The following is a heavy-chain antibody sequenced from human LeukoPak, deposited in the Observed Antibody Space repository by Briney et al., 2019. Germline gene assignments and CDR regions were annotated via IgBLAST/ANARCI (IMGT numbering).Heavy chain of an antibody. V-gene: IGHV4-39*01. CDR2: IYYSGST. D-gene: IGHD3-16*01. J-gene: IGHJ5*02. Sequence: GSLRLSCAASRFSFSGYTMNWVRQPPGKGLEWIGSIYYSGSTYYNPSLKSRVTISVDTSKNQFSLKLSSVTAADTAVYYCARHSRLPTNWFDPWGQGTLVTVSS. CDR3: ARHSRLPTNWFDP. CDR1: RFSFSGYT.